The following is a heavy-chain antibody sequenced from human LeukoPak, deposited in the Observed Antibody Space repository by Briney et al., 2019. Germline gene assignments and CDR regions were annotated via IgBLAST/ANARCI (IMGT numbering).Heavy chain of an antibody. CDR2: ISYDGSNK. V-gene: IGHV3-30-3*01. CDR3: ARQKRDHYYGSGSYSP. D-gene: IGHD3-10*01. Sequence: GGSLRLSCAASGFTFSSYAMHWVRQAPGKGLEWVAVISYDGSNKYYADSVKGRFTISRDNSKNTLYLQMNSLRAEDTAVYYCARQKRDHYYGSGSYSPWGQGTLVTVSS. CDR1: GFTFSSYA. J-gene: IGHJ5*02.